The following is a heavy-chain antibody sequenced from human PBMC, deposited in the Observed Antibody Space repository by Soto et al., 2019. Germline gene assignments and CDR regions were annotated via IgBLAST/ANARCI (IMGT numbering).Heavy chain of an antibody. CDR3: ARDTYYYDSSDHFSADAFDI. Sequence: EVQLVESGGGLVQPGGSLRLSCAASGFTSSSYWIHWVRQAPGKGLVWVSRISNDGSSTNYADSVKGRFTISRDNAKNTVYLQMNSLIAEDTAVYYCARDTYYYDSSDHFSADAFDIWCQGTMVTVSS. D-gene: IGHD3-22*01. V-gene: IGHV3-74*01. J-gene: IGHJ3*02. CDR1: GFTSSSYW. CDR2: ISNDGSST.